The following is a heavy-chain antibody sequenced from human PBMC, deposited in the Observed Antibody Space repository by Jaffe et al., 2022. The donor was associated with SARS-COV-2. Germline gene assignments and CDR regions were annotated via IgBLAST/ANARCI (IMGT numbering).Heavy chain of an antibody. CDR1: GFTFSSYA. Sequence: QVQLVESGGGVVQPGRSLRLSCAASGFTFSSYAMHWVRQAPGKGLEWVAVISYDGSNKYYADSVKGRFTISRDNSKNTLYLQMNSLRAEDTAVYYCARDRGYSYGLGLYGMDVWGQGTTVTVSS. V-gene: IGHV3-30-3*01. CDR2: ISYDGSNK. D-gene: IGHD5-18*01. J-gene: IGHJ6*02. CDR3: ARDRGYSYGLGLYGMDV.